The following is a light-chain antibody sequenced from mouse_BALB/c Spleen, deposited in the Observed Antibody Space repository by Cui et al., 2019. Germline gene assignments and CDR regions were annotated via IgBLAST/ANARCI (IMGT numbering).Light chain of an antibody. Sequence: IVMTQPQATLSVTPGDRVSLSCRASQSISDYLHWYQQKSHESPRLLIKYASQSISGIPSRFSGSGSGSDFTLSINSVEPEDVGVYYCQNGHSFPFTFGSGTKLEIK. CDR3: QNGHSFPFT. V-gene: IGKV5-39*01. CDR2: YAS. J-gene: IGKJ4*01. CDR1: QSISDY.